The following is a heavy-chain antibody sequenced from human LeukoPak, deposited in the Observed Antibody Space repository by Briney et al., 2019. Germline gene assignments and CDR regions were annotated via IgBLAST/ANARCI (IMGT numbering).Heavy chain of an antibody. CDR2: NSYDGSNK. CDR3: AKDNCGGDCYASYYYGMDV. J-gene: IGHJ6*02. D-gene: IGHD2-21*02. CDR1: GFTLSTNA. V-gene: IGHV3-30*18. Sequence: GGSLRLSCLTSGFTLSTNAMSWVRQAPGKGLEWVAVNSYDGSNKYYADSVKGRFTISRDNSKNTLYLQMNSLRPEDTAVYFCAKDNCGGDCYASYYYGMDVWGQGTTVTVSS.